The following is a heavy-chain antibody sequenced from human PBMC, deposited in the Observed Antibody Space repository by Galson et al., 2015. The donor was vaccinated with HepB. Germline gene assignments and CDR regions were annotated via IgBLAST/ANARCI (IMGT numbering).Heavy chain of an antibody. Sequence: SLRLSCAASGFTFSSYSMNWVRQAPGEGLEWVSYISSSSSTIYYADSVKGRFTISRDNAKNSLYLQMNSLRAEDTAVYYCARDCGYCSGGSCINWFDPWGQGTLVTVSS. CDR2: ISSSSSTI. V-gene: IGHV3-48*01. J-gene: IGHJ5*02. D-gene: IGHD2-15*01. CDR3: ARDCGYCSGGSCINWFDP. CDR1: GFTFSSYS.